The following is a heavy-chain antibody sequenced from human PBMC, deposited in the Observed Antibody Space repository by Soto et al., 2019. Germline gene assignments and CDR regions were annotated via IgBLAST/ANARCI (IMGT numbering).Heavy chain of an antibody. CDR3: ARDLSTPAGNWFDP. CDR2: IIPIFGTA. CDR1: GGTFSSYA. V-gene: IGHV1-69*13. J-gene: IGHJ5*02. D-gene: IGHD3-3*02. Sequence: SVKVSCKASGGTFSSYANSWVRQAPGQGLKWMGGIIPIFGTANYAQKFQGRFTITADESTSTAYMEPSSLRSEDSAVYYCARDLSTPAGNWFDPWGQGTLATVPS.